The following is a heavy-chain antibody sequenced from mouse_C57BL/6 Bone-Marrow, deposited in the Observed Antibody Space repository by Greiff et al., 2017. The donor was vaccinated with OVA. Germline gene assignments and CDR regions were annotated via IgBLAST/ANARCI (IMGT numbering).Heavy chain of an antibody. Sequence: QVQLQQSGPELVKPGASVKISCKASGYAFSSSWMNWVKQRPGKGLEWIGRLYPGDGDTNYNGKFKGKATLTADKSSSTAYMQLSSLTSEDSAVYFCARSSYYSNYVWYFDVWGTGTTVTVSS. CDR3: ARSSYYSNYVWYFDV. D-gene: IGHD2-5*01. CDR1: GYAFSSSW. V-gene: IGHV1-82*01. CDR2: LYPGDGDT. J-gene: IGHJ1*03.